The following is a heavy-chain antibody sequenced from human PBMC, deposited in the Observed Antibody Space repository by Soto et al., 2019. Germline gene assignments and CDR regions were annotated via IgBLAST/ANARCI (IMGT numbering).Heavy chain of an antibody. J-gene: IGHJ4*02. Sequence: QEQLVQSGAEVKKPGSSMKVSCKASGDIFSSFAISWVRQAPGQGLEWMGGIIPVFGTTNYAQKFEDRVTFTADECTNTADMELSSMSSEESAIHYCAMGGSSYFGFNECWGQVTLVTVCS. V-gene: IGHV1-69*01. CDR1: GDIFSSFA. CDR3: AMGGSSYFGFNEC. CDR2: IIPVFGTT. D-gene: IGHD3-10*01.